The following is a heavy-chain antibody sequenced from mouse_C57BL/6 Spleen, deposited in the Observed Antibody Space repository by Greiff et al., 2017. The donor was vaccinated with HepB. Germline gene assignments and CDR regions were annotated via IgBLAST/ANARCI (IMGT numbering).Heavy chain of an antibody. J-gene: IGHJ4*01. V-gene: IGHV1-52*01. CDR2: IDPSDSET. CDR3: ARYTTVVAHYAMDY. Sequence: VQLQQPGAELVRPGSSVKLSCKASGYTFTSYWMHWVKQRPIQGLEWIGNIDPSDSETHYNQKFKDKATLTVDKSSSTAYMQLSSLTSEDSAVYYCARYTTVVAHYAMDYWGQGTSVTVSS. D-gene: IGHD1-1*01. CDR1: GYTFTSYW.